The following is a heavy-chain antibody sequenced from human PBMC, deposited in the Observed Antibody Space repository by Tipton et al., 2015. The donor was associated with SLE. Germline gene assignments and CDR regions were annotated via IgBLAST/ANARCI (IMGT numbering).Heavy chain of an antibody. J-gene: IGHJ4*02. CDR1: GGSINSYY. D-gene: IGHD6-19*01. Sequence: TLSLTCTVSGGSINSYYWSWIRQPPGKGLEWIGNIYTSGNTNYNPSLKSRVTISVDTSQNQVSLKLSSVTAADTAVYYCARVGYSSGSYYFDYWGQGTLVTVSS. CDR3: ARVGYSSGSYYFDY. V-gene: IGHV4-4*08. CDR2: IYTSGNT.